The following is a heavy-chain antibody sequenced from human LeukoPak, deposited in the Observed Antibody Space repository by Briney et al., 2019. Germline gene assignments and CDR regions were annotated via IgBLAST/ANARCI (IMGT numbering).Heavy chain of an antibody. V-gene: IGHV3-30*04. D-gene: IGHD1-1*01. CDR2: ISYDGSNK. CDR3: ARVSGTTVYYYYGMDV. CDR1: GFTFSSYA. Sequence: GGSLRLSCAASGFTFSSYAMHWVRQAPGKGLEWVAVISYDGSNKYYADSVKGRFPISRDNSKNTLYLQMNSLRAEDTAVYYCARVSGTTVYYYYGMDVWGQGTTVTVSS. J-gene: IGHJ6*02.